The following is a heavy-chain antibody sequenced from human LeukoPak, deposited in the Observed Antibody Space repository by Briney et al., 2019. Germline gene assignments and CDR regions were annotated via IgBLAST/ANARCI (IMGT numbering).Heavy chain of an antibody. J-gene: IGHJ4*02. CDR3: ARDNRGSYYPGFDY. CDR1: GFTFSNYG. CDR2: IWYDGNNK. V-gene: IGHV3-33*01. Sequence: PGRSLRLSCAASGFTFSNYGMHWVRQAPGKGLEWVAVIWYDGNNKYYADSVKGRFTISRDNSKNTLYLQMNSLRAEDTAVYYCARDNRGSYYPGFDYWGQGTLVTVSS. D-gene: IGHD1-26*01.